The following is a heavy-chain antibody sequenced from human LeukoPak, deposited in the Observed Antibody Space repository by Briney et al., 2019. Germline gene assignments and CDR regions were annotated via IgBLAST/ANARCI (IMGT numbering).Heavy chain of an antibody. Sequence: SETLSLTCTVSGGSISSGGYYWSWIRQHPGKGLEWIGYIYYSGSTYYNPSLKSRVTISVDTSKNQFSLKLSSVTAADTAVYYCARDRRCSGGSCYSGARVDGMDVWGQGTTVTVSS. CDR3: ARDRRCSGGSCYSGARVDGMDV. J-gene: IGHJ6*02. CDR2: IYYSGST. V-gene: IGHV4-31*03. D-gene: IGHD2-15*01. CDR1: GGSISSGGYY.